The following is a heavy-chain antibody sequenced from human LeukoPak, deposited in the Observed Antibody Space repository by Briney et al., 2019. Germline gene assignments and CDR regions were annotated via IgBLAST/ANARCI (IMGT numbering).Heavy chain of an antibody. CDR3: AKIAAPRRQDDY. Sequence: PSETLSLTCAVYGGSFSGYYWSWIRQPPGKGLEWIGEINHSGSTNYNPSLKSRVTISVDTSKNQFSLKLSSVTAADTAVYYCAKIAAPRRQDDYWGQGTLVTVSS. V-gene: IGHV4-34*01. D-gene: IGHD6-13*01. J-gene: IGHJ4*02. CDR1: GGSFSGYY. CDR2: INHSGST.